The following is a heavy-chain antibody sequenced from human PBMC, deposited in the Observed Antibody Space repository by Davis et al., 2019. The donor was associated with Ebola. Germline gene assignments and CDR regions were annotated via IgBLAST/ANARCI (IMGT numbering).Heavy chain of an antibody. CDR1: GFTFSTYG. D-gene: IGHD2/OR15-2a*01. Sequence: GESLKISCAASGFTFSTYGIHWVRQTPGKGLEWVAVIWYDGSKKYYVDSVKGRFTISRDNSKNTVYLQMDCLRAEDTAVYFCARDENHYFDYWGQGTLVTVSS. CDR2: IWYDGSKK. V-gene: IGHV3-33*01. J-gene: IGHJ4*02. CDR3: ARDENHYFDY.